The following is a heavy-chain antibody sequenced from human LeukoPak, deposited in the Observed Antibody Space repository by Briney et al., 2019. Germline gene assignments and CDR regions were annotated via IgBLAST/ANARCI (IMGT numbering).Heavy chain of an antibody. CDR3: ATMSYDMSTGYRPLDF. CDR1: AGSISDYY. V-gene: IGHV4-59*01. Sequence: PSETLSLTCTVSAGSISDYYWNWIRQSPGKGLEWIGYVSDTGNTKHNPSLTSRLSLSVDTSKNRFSLKLTSVTTADSAVYYCATMSYDMSTGYRPLDFWGRGTLVTVSS. D-gene: IGHD3-9*01. CDR2: VSDTGNT. J-gene: IGHJ4*02.